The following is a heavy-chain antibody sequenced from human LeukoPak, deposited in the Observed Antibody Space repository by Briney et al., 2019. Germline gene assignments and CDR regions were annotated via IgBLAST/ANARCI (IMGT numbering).Heavy chain of an antibody. CDR1: GGSIRSYY. Sequence: SETLSLTCSVSGGSIRSYYWCWIRQPPGKGLEWIGYIYYSGSTNYNPSLKSRVTISVDTSKNQFSLKLSSVTAADTAVYYCARLHRTHHGYSSGYGRFDYWGQGTLVTVSS. V-gene: IGHV4-59*08. J-gene: IGHJ4*02. CDR2: IYYSGST. D-gene: IGHD5-18*01. CDR3: ARLHRTHHGYSSGYGRFDY.